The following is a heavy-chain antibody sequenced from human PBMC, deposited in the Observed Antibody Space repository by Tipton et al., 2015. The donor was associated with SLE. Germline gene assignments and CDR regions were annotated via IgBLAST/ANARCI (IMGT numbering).Heavy chain of an antibody. CDR2: IYHSGST. CDR1: NYSITSGYY. Sequence: TLSLTCTVSNYSITSGYYWAWIRQTPGKGLEWIGSIYHSGSTYYNPSLKSRLTISIDMSNNHFSLRRGSVTAADTAVYYCASQSRRVHGDSVGVASWGQGTLVTVSS. V-gene: IGHV4-38-2*02. CDR3: ASQSRRVHGDSVGVAS. J-gene: IGHJ4*02. D-gene: IGHD4-17*01.